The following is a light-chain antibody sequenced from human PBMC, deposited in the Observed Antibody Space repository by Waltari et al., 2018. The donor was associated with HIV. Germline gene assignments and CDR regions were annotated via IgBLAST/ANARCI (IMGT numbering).Light chain of an antibody. Sequence: SYVLTQPASVSVAPGQTANVTCGGDNVESKSVHWYPQRAGKAPILVLYDDTDRPSGIPERFSGSNFGNTATLTISRVEAGDEGDYYCHVWESSSDEYVFGTGTKVTV. CDR1: NVESKS. CDR3: HVWESSSDEYV. V-gene: IGLV3-21*02. J-gene: IGLJ1*01. CDR2: DDT.